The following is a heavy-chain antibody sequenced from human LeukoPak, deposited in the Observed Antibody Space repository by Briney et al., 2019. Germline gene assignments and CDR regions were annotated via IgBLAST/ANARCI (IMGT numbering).Heavy chain of an antibody. V-gene: IGHV1-18*01. Sequence: GASVKVSCKASGYTFTSYGISWVRQAPGQGLEWMGWISAYNGNTNYAQKLQGRVTMTTDTSTSTAYMELRSLRSDDTAVYYCVRDLFDYDFWSGYFDTGRPFDYWGQGTLVTVSS. CDR2: ISAYNGNT. CDR3: VRDLFDYDFWSGYFDTGRPFDY. D-gene: IGHD3-3*01. CDR1: GYTFTSYG. J-gene: IGHJ4*02.